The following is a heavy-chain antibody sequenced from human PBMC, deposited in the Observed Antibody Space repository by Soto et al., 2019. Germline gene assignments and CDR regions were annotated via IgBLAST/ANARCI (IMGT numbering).Heavy chain of an antibody. CDR2: IRSKANSYAT. V-gene: IGHV3-73*02. CDR1: GFTFSGSA. CDR3: TRRIGEPDRDV. D-gene: IGHD3-22*01. J-gene: IGHJ6*02. Sequence: EVQLVESGGGLVQPGGSLKLSCAASGFTFSGSAMHWVRQASGKGLEWVGRIRSKANSYATAYAASVKGRFTISRDDSKNTAYLQMNSLKTEDTAVYYCTRRIGEPDRDVWGQGTTVTVSS.